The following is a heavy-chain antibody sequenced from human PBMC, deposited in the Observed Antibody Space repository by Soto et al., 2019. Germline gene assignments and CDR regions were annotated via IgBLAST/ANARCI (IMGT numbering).Heavy chain of an antibody. CDR1: GYTFTGYY. Sequence: ASVKVSCKASGYTFTGYYMHWVRQAPGQGLEWMGWINPNSGGTNYAQKFQGWVTMTRDTSISTAYMELSRLRSDDTAVYYCARDRGRYQPLEFDPWGQGTLVTVSS. V-gene: IGHV1-2*04. J-gene: IGHJ5*02. CDR2: INPNSGGT. CDR3: ARDRGRYQPLEFDP. D-gene: IGHD2-2*01.